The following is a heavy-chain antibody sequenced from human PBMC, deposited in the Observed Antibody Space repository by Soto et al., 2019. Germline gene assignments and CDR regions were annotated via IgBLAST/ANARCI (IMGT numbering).Heavy chain of an antibody. CDR2: ISGIGGST. CDR1: GFTFTDYA. D-gene: IGHD3-22*01. V-gene: IGHV3-23*01. J-gene: IGHJ4*02. CDR3: AKDVDTVGLSDGSGYFDL. Sequence: EVQLLESGGGLVQPGGSLRLSCAASGFTFTDYALSWVRQAPGKGLEWVATISGIGGSTYLADSVQGRFTISRDNSTNTLFLQLSSLRAEDTALYYCAKDVDTVGLSDGSGYFDLWGQGALVTVSS.